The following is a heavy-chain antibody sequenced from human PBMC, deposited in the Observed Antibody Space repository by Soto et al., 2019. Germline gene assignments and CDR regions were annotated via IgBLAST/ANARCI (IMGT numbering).Heavy chain of an antibody. CDR3: ARDEYYYDSSGYYPFDY. J-gene: IGHJ4*02. CDR1: GGTFSSYA. Sequence: SVKVSCKASGGTFSSYAISWVRQAPGQGLEWMGGIIPIFGTANYAQKFQGRVTITADESTSTAYMELSSLRSEDTAVYYCARDEYYYDSSGYYPFDYWGQGTLVTVSS. D-gene: IGHD3-22*01. CDR2: IIPIFGTA. V-gene: IGHV1-69*13.